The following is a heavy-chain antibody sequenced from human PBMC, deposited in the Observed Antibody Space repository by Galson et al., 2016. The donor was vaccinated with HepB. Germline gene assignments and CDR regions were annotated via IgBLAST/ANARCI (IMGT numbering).Heavy chain of an antibody. J-gene: IGHJ4*02. CDR3: ARLPWFGASHFDC. CDR2: VFHTGST. Sequence: SETLSLTCTVSGGSVNSATYYWSWVRQPPGKGLEWIGYVFHTGSTNYNPSLMSRLTLSVDTSRNQFSLRLSSVTTADTAVYYCARLPWFGASHFDCWGQGTLVIVSS. CDR1: GGSVNSATYY. V-gene: IGHV4-61*01. D-gene: IGHD3-10*01.